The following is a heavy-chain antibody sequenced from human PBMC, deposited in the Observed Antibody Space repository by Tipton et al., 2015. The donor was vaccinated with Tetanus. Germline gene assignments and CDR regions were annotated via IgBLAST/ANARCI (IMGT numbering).Heavy chain of an antibody. Sequence: SLRLSCAASGFTFSNYVMNWVRQAPGKGLEWVAVISFDGSSQHYADSVKGRFTISRDNPKDILFLQMDSLRVEDTAVYYCARGTGKYSAGDYWGQGTLVTVSS. J-gene: IGHJ4*02. CDR3: ARGTGKYSAGDY. CDR2: ISFDGSSQ. CDR1: GFTFSNYV. V-gene: IGHV3-30*03. D-gene: IGHD4-11*01.